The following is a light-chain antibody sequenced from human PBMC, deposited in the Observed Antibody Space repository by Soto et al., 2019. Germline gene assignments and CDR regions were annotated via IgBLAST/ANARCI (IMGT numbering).Light chain of an antibody. V-gene: IGKV1-5*01. Sequence: DIQMTQSPSTLSASVGDRVTITCRASQSISGWLAWYQQKPGRAPKLLIYDASNLETGVPSRFSGSGSGTEFTLPLSSLQPDDFATYYCQQYDSFSLTFGGGTTVEIK. CDR2: DAS. CDR1: QSISGW. J-gene: IGKJ4*01. CDR3: QQYDSFSLT.